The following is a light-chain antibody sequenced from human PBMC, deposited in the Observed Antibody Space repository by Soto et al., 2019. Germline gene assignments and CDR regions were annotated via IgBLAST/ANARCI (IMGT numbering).Light chain of an antibody. J-gene: IGKJ2*01. CDR2: WAS. Sequence: DIVMTQSPDSLAVSLVERATINCKSSQSVLYSSNNKNYLAWYQRRPGQPPKLLIYWASTRESVVPDRFSGSGSGTDFTLTITSLQDEDVAVYYCQQYASTPPTFGQGTKLEIK. CDR3: QQYASTPPT. V-gene: IGKV4-1*01. CDR1: QSVLYSSNNKNY.